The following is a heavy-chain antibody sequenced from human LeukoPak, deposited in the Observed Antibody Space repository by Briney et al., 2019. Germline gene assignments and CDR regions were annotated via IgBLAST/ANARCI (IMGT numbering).Heavy chain of an antibody. CDR1: GFIYRNFV. J-gene: IGHJ6*03. CDR3: VKGDYYSYYMDV. Sequence: PGGSLTLSCAASGFIYRNFVKSWVRQATGKGLEWVSSMNNDGHHTYYADSVMGRFTISRDDSKNTIYLQMNSLGADDTAVYYCVKGDYYSYYMDVWGRGVTVTVSS. D-gene: IGHD3-16*01. CDR2: MNNDGHHT. V-gene: IGHV3-23*03.